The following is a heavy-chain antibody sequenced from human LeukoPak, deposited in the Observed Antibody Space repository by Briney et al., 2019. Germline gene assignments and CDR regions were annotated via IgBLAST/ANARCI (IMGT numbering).Heavy chain of an antibody. V-gene: IGHV3-74*01. CDR2: IKSDGGST. D-gene: IGHD5-12*01. CDR3: ARDRGYTQDY. CDR1: GFTFSSYW. Sequence: GSLRLSCAASGFTFSSYWMHWVRQAPGKGLVWVSHIKSDGGSTSYADSVKGRFTISRDNAKNTLYLQMNSLRAEDTAVYYCARDRGYTQDYWGQGTLVTVSS. J-gene: IGHJ4*02.